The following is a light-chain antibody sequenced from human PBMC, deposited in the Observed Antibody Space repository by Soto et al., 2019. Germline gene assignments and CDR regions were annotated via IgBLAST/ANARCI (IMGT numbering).Light chain of an antibody. CDR2: LSSDGSH. CDR3: QTWANGIVL. CDR1: SGHNSYA. J-gene: IGLJ2*01. Sequence: QLVLTQSPSASASLGASVKLTCTLSSGHNSYAIAWHQQRPEKGPRYLMKLSSDGSHTKGDGIPDRFSGSSSGAERYLTISSLQSEDEADYYCQTWANGIVLFGGGTKLTVL. V-gene: IGLV4-69*01.